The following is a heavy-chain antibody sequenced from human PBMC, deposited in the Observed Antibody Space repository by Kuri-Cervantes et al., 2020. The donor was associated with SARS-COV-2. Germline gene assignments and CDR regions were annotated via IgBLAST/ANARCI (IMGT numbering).Heavy chain of an antibody. CDR3: ASTDTAPSQYMDV. CDR2: ISYDGSNK. CDR1: GFTFSSYA. Sequence: GESLKISCAASGFTFSSYAMHWVRQAPGKGLEWVAAISYDGSNKYYADSVKGRFTISRDNSKNTLYLQMNSLRAEDTAVYYCASTDTAPSQYMDVWGKGTTVTVSS. D-gene: IGHD5-18*01. V-gene: IGHV3-30*04. J-gene: IGHJ6*03.